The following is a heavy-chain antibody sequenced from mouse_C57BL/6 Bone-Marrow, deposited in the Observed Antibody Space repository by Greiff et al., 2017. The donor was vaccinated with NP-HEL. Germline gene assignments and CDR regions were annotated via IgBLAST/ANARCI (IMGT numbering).Heavy chain of an antibody. CDR3: TTSFYYYGSSYDFDY. V-gene: IGHV14-4*01. D-gene: IGHD1-1*01. CDR2: IDPENGDT. J-gene: IGHJ2*01. CDR1: GFNIKDDY. Sequence: VQLQQSGAELVRPGASVKLSCTASGFNIKDDYMHWVKQRPEQGLEWIGWIDPENGDTEYASKFQGKATITADTSSNTAYLQLSSLTSEDTAVYYCTTSFYYYGSSYDFDYWGQGTTLTVSS.